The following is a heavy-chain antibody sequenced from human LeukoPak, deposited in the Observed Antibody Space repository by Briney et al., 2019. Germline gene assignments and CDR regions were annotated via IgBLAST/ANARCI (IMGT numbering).Heavy chain of an antibody. CDR3: ARDRDCSSTSCSIYYYYYYGMDV. CDR2: INSDGSST. Sequence: PGGSLRLSCAASGFIFSSYWMHWVRQAPGKGLVWVSRINSDGSSTSYADSVKGRFTISRDNAKNTLYLQMNSLRAEDTAVYYCARDRDCSSTSCSIYYYYYYGMDVWGQGTTVTVSS. V-gene: IGHV3-74*01. J-gene: IGHJ6*02. CDR1: GFIFSSYW. D-gene: IGHD2-2*01.